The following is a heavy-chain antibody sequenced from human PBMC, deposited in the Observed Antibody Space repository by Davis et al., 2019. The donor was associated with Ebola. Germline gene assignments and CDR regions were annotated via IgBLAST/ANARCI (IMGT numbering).Heavy chain of an antibody. J-gene: IGHJ6*02. V-gene: IGHV3-74*01. CDR1: GFTFSNYY. D-gene: IGHD2-2*01. Sequence: GESLKISCAASGFTFSNYYLHWVLQAPGKGLEWVARIKTDGSTTRYADSVKGRFSISRDNTKNTLYLQMNSLRGEDTAIYYCARDTSHQLPHWLYYFYGMDVWGQGTTVTVSS. CDR3: ARDTSHQLPHWLYYFYGMDV. CDR2: IKTDGSTT.